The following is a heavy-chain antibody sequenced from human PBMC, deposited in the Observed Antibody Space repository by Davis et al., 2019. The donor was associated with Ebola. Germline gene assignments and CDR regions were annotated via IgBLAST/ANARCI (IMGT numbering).Heavy chain of an antibody. CDR3: VRHLPGGWFDP. D-gene: IGHD1-14*01. CDR1: GFTFSSYS. V-gene: IGHV3-48*02. CDR2: IISSSGTI. J-gene: IGHJ5*02. Sequence: GGSLRLSCAASGFTFSSYSMDWVRQVPGKGLEWLSYIISSSGTIYYADSVKGRFTISRDNAKNSLYLQMSSLRDEDTAIYYCVRHLPGGWFDPWGQGTLVTVSS.